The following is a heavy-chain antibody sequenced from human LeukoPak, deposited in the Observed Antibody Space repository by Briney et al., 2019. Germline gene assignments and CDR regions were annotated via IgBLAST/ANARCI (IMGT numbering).Heavy chain of an antibody. Sequence: ASVKVSCKASGGTFSSYAISWVRQAPGKGLEWMGGFDPEDGETIYAQKFQGRVTMTEDTSTDTAYMELSSLRSEDTAVYYCATVASTVASHYYYYGMDVWGQGTTVTVSS. CDR3: ATVASTVASHYYYYGMDV. CDR2: FDPEDGET. CDR1: GGTFSSYA. D-gene: IGHD4-23*01. V-gene: IGHV1-24*01. J-gene: IGHJ6*02.